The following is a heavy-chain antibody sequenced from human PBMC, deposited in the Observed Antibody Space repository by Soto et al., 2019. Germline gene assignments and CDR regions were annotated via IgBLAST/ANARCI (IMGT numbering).Heavy chain of an antibody. J-gene: IGHJ5*02. V-gene: IGHV4-30-2*01. CDR3: AREEYYYGSGSYWFDP. CDR2: IYHSGST. Sequence: SETLSLTCAVSGGSISSGGYSWSWIRQPPGKGLEWIGYIYHSGSTYYNPSLKSRVTISVDRSKNQFSLKLSSVTAADTAVYYCAREEYYYGSGSYWFDPWGQGTLVTVSS. CDR1: GGSISSGGYS. D-gene: IGHD3-10*01.